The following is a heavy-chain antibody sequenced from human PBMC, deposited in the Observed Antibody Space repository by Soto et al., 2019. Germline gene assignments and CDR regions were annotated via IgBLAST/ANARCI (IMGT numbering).Heavy chain of an antibody. Sequence: GASVKVSCKAAGYTFTGHYIHWVRQAPGQGLEWMGRINPNSGDTNHAQKFQGRVTMARDTSTSTASMEVSSLRSDDTAVYYCAREAENYYFYGLDVWGQGTTVTVSS. V-gene: IGHV1-2*02. CDR3: AREAENYYFYGLDV. CDR1: GYTFTGHY. J-gene: IGHJ6*02. CDR2: INPNSGDT.